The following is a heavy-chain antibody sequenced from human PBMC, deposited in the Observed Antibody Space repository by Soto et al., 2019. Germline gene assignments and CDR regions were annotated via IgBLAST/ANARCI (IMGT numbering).Heavy chain of an antibody. CDR2: INHSGST. CDR1: GGSFSGYY. D-gene: IGHD5-18*01. CDR3: ARCTRGYSYVFWFAS. J-gene: IGHJ5*01. V-gene: IGHV4-34*01. Sequence: SLTCAVYGGSFSGYYWSWIRQPPGKGLEWIGEINHSGSTNYNPSLKSRVTISVDTSKXXXXLXLXSXTAXXTAVYYCARCTRGYSYVFWFASSGQGTFVPVSS.